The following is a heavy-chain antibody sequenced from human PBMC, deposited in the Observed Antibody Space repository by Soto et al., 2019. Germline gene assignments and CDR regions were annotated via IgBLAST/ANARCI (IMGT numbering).Heavy chain of an antibody. CDR3: ARGRVLSRWFDP. CDR1: GGSISSGGYY. CDR2: IYYSGST. J-gene: IGHJ5*02. V-gene: IGHV4-31*03. Sequence: PSETLSLTCTVSGGSISSGGYYWSWIRQHPGKGLEWIGYIYYSGSTYYNPSLKSRVIISVDTSKNQFSLKLSSVTAADTAVYYCARGRVLSRWFDPWGQGTLVTVSS. D-gene: IGHD2-15*01.